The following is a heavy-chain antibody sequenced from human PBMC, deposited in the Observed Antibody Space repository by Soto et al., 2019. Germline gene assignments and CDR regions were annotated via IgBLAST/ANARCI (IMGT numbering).Heavy chain of an antibody. Sequence: QVRLVQSGAEVRKRGSSVTVSSKASGATFRSFAFTWVRQAPGGGLEWVGGITPLFGTTNYAERLHGRVTITADESTSTVALEVSSLTSEDSAVYFCVKDNDPAYAFWGQGTLVTVSS. D-gene: IGHD1-1*01. J-gene: IGHJ1*01. CDR3: VKDNDPAYAF. CDR1: GATFRSFA. V-gene: IGHV1-69*01. CDR2: ITPLFGTT.